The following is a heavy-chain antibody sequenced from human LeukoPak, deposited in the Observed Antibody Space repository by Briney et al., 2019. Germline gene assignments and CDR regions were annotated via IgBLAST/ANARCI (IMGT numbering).Heavy chain of an antibody. CDR2: IYYSGSS. V-gene: IGHV4-34*01. D-gene: IGHD5-24*01. J-gene: IGHJ4*02. CDR3: ARHRSGWLQSSFDY. CDR1: GGSFSGYY. Sequence: PSETLSLTCAVYGGSFSGYYWSWIRQPPGKGLEWIGSIYYSGSSFDNPALKSRVTISVDTSKNQFSLKLGSVTAADTAVYYCARHRSGWLQSSFDYWGQGTLVTVSS.